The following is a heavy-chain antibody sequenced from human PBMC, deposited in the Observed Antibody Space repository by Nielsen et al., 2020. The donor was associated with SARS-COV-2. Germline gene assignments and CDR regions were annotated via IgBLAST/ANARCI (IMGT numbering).Heavy chain of an antibody. J-gene: IGHJ4*02. Sequence: SETLSLTCAVYGGYFSGYYWSWIRQHPGKGLEWIGEINHSGSTNYNPSLKSRVTISVDTSKNQCSLKLSSVTAADTAVYYCAREDGEGSSSDYWGQGTLVTVSS. D-gene: IGHD6-6*01. CDR2: INHSGST. CDR1: GGYFSGYY. CDR3: AREDGEGSSSDY. V-gene: IGHV4-34*01.